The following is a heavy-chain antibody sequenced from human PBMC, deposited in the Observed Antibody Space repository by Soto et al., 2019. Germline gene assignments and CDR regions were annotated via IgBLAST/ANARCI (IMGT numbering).Heavy chain of an antibody. D-gene: IGHD2-8*01. CDR2: IYYSGST. J-gene: IGHJ4*02. Sequence: SETLSLTCIVSGGSISSYYCSWIRQPPGKGLEWIGYIYYSGSTNYNPSLKSRVTISVDTSKNQFSLKLSSVTAADTAVYYCARLGYCTNGVCSTTYYFDYWGQGTLVTVSS. V-gene: IGHV4-59*01. CDR3: ARLGYCTNGVCSTTYYFDY. CDR1: GGSISSYY.